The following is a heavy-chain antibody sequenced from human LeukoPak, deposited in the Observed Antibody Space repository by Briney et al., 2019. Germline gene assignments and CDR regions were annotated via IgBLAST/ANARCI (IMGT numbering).Heavy chain of an antibody. D-gene: IGHD3-10*01. CDR2: ISGNGGST. CDR3: AKGTTRVSSPPAFDI. Sequence: GGSLRLSCAASGFTFSSYVMSWVHQAPGKGLEWVSTISGNGGSTYYADSVKGRFTISRDNSKNTLYLQMNSLRAEDTAVYYCAKGTTRVSSPPAFDIWGQGTMVTVSS. J-gene: IGHJ3*02. V-gene: IGHV3-23*01. CDR1: GFTFSSYV.